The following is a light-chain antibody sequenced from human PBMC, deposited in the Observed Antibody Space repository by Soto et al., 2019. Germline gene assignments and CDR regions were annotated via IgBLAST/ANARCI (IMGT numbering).Light chain of an antibody. V-gene: IGKV3-20*01. Sequence: EIVLTQSPGTLSLSPGERATLSCRASQSVSSIYLAWYQQKPGQAPRLLIYGASSRATGIPDRFSGSGSGTDFTLTISTLEPEDFAVYYCQQYGSSPTAFGQGTRLEIK. J-gene: IGKJ5*01. CDR1: QSVSSIY. CDR3: QQYGSSPTA. CDR2: GAS.